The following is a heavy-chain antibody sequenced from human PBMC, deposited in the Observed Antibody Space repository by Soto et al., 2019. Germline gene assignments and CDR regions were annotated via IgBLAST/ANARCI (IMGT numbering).Heavy chain of an antibody. CDR1: GFSFSTLE. V-gene: IGHV3-23*01. CDR3: VQGGWLDF. D-gene: IGHD3-16*01. Sequence: EVQLLESGGGLVQPGGSLRLYCAASGFSFSTLEMSWVRQAPGRGLEWGSLISDDSSRTYYADAVKGRFTISRDNANYTLYLPMNRLTAEDTAGYACVQGGWLDFWGQVTLGTVSS. CDR2: ISDDSSRT. J-gene: IGHJ5*01.